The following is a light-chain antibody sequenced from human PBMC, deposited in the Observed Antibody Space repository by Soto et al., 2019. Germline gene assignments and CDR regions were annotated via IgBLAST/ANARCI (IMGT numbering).Light chain of an antibody. CDR1: QSISTW. V-gene: IGKV1-27*01. J-gene: IGKJ1*01. Sequence: DIQMTQSPSTLPASVGDRVTITCRASQSISTWLAWYQQKPGKVPKLLIYAASTLQSGVPSRFSGSGSGTDFTLTISSLQPEDVATYYCQKYLSALWTFGQGTKVEIK. CDR2: AAS. CDR3: QKYLSALWT.